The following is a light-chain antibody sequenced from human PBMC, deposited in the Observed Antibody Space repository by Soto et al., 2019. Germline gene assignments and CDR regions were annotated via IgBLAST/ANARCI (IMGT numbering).Light chain of an antibody. CDR1: GNDPSDYTF. J-gene: IGLJ3*02. Sequence: QSALTQPASVSGSPGQSITISCSGTGNDPSDYTFVSWYQQHPGNAPRLLIFDVTNRPSGVSDRFSGSKSGNTASLTISGLQPQDEAEYFCFSYSSDQIAMFGGGTKLTVL. V-gene: IGLV2-14*03. CDR3: FSYSSDQIAM. CDR2: DVT.